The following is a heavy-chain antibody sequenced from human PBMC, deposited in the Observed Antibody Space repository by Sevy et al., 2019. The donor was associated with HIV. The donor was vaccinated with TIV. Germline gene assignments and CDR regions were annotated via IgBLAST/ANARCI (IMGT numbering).Heavy chain of an antibody. CDR2: IKQDGSQK. Sequence: GGCLRLSCAASGFTFSDYWMSCVRQAPGKGLEWVANIKQDGSQKYFVDSVKGRFTISRDNAKNSLYLQMDNLRAEDTAVHYRARKVGDMWGQGTLVTVSS. D-gene: IGHD1-26*01. J-gene: IGHJ4*03. CDR3: ARKVGDM. V-gene: IGHV3-7*01. CDR1: GFTFSDYW.